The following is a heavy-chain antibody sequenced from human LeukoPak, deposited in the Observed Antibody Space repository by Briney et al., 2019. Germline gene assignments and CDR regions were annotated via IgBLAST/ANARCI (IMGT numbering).Heavy chain of an antibody. CDR1: GGSISSYY. J-gene: IGHJ3*02. D-gene: IGHD3-9*01. CDR2: IYTSGST. Sequence: PSETLSLTCTVSGGSISSYYWSWIRQPAGKGLEWFGRIYTSGSTNYNPSLKSRVTMSVDTSKNQFSLKLSSVTAADTAVYYCASPGGGYDIWGDAFDIWGQGTMVTVSS. CDR3: ASPGGGYDIWGDAFDI. V-gene: IGHV4-4*07.